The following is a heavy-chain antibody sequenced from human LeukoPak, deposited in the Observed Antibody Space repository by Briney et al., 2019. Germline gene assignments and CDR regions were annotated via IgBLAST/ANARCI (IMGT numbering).Heavy chain of an antibody. CDR3: AEGSKLAFDY. CDR2: IIPVFGTA. V-gene: IGHV1-69*13. J-gene: IGHJ4*02. Sequence: SVNVSCKASGYTFTSYAISWVRQAPGQGLEWMGGIIPVFGTANYAQKFQGRVTITADESTSTAYMELSSLRSEDTAVYYCAEGSKLAFDYWGQGTLVTVSS. CDR1: GYTFTSYA. D-gene: IGHD1-1*01.